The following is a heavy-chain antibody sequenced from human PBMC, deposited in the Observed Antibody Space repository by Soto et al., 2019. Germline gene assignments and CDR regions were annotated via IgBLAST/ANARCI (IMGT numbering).Heavy chain of an antibody. Sequence: SETLSLTCAVSGGSISSSNWWSWVRQPPGKGLEWIGEIYHSGSTNYNPSLKSRVTISVDKSKNQFSLKLSSVTAADTAVYYCGAQTPGNDFDYWGQGTLVTVSS. V-gene: IGHV4-4*02. CDR3: GAQTPGNDFDY. J-gene: IGHJ4*02. CDR2: IYHSGST. CDR1: GGSISSSNW.